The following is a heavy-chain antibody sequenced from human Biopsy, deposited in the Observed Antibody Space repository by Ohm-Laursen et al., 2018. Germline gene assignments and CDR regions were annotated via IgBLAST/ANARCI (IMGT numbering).Heavy chain of an antibody. CDR3: ARVEGEQLINSGMDV. V-gene: IGHV4-31*02. CDR2: IYHSGIT. Sequence: TLSLTWTVSGGAISTDGYDWSWIRQHPGKGLEWIAYIYHSGITFSNPSLGSRITISVNTSATRFSLSLTSVTAADTAVYYCARVEGEQLINSGMDVWGQGTTVTVSS. D-gene: IGHD1-1*01. CDR1: GGAISTDGYD. J-gene: IGHJ6*02.